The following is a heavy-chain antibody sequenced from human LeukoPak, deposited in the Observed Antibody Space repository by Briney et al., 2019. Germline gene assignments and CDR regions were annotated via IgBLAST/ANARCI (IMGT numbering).Heavy chain of an antibody. CDR2: ISYDGSNK. V-gene: IGHV3-30*03. CDR1: GFTFSSYW. CDR3: ATLPIVVVPAAYFDY. D-gene: IGHD2-2*01. Sequence: GSLRLSCAASGFTFSSYWMSWVRQAPGKGLEWVAVISYDGSNKYYADSVKGRFTISRDNSKNTLYLQMNSLRAEDTAVYYCATLPIVVVPAAYFDYWGQGTLVTVS. J-gene: IGHJ4*02.